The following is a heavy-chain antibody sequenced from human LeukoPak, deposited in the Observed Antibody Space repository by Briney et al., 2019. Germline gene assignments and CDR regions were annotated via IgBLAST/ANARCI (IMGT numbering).Heavy chain of an antibody. V-gene: IGHV3-23*01. J-gene: IGHJ5*02. CDR3: AKGPPGGAASYSWFDP. Sequence: PGGSLRLSCAASGFTFSSYGMSWVRQAPGKGLGWVSAISGSGGSTYYADSVKGRFTISRDNSKNTLYLQMNRLRAEDTAVYYCAKGPPGGAASYSWFDPWGQGTLVTVSS. D-gene: IGHD2-15*01. CDR2: ISGSGGST. CDR1: GFTFSSYG.